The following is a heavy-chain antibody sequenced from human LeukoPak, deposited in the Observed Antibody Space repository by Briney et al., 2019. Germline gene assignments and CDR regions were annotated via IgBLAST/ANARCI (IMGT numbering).Heavy chain of an antibody. CDR3: AGGGTTAQPSKYSFDS. J-gene: IGHJ4*02. CDR2: INSDGSST. Sequence: GGSLRLSCAASGFTFSSYWMHWVRQAPGKGLVWVSRINSDGSSTSYADSVKGRFTISRDNAKNSLSLQMNSLRVEDTAVYYCAGGGTTAQPSKYSFDSWGQGTLVTVSS. CDR1: GFTFSSYW. V-gene: IGHV3-74*01. D-gene: IGHD1-7*01.